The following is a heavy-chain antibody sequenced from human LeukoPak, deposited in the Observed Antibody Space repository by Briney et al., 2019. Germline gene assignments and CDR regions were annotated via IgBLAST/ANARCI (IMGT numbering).Heavy chain of an antibody. CDR1: GFTFDDYA. CDR3: ATGVRGGYDFWSGYDYFDY. Sequence: PGGSLRLSCAASGFTFDDYAMHWVRKAPGEGLEWVSGMSWNSGSICYADSVKGRFTISRDNAKNSLYLQMNSLRAEDTALYYCATGVRGGYDFWSGYDYFDYWGQGTLVTVSS. J-gene: IGHJ4*02. V-gene: IGHV3-9*01. D-gene: IGHD3-3*01. CDR2: MSWNSGSI.